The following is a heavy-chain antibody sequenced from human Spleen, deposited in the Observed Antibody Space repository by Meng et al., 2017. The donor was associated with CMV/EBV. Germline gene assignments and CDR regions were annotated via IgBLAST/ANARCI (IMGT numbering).Heavy chain of an antibody. V-gene: IGHV3-23*01. Sequence: GESLKISCAASGFTFSVYSMHWVRQAPGKGLEWVSAISGSGGSTYYADSVKGRFTISRDNSKNTLYLQMNSLRAEDTAVYYCAKDPIAVAGALDYWGQGTLVTVSS. D-gene: IGHD6-19*01. CDR3: AKDPIAVAGALDY. CDR1: GFTFSVYS. J-gene: IGHJ4*02. CDR2: ISGSGGST.